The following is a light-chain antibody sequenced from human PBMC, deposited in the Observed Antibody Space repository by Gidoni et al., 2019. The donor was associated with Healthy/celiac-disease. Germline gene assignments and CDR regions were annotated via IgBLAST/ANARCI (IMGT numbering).Light chain of an antibody. Sequence: VIWMTQSPSLLSASTGDRVTISCLMSQGISSYLAWYQQKPGKAPELLIYAASTLQSGVPSRFSGSGSGTDLTLTISCRQSEDFATYYCQQYYSFPRTFGQWTKVEIK. CDR1: QGISSY. CDR3: QQYYSFPRT. J-gene: IGKJ1*01. CDR2: AAS. V-gene: IGKV1D-8*01.